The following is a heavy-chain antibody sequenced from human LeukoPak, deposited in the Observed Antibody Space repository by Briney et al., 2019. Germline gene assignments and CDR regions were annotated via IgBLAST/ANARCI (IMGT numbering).Heavy chain of an antibody. CDR1: GYTFTSYY. CDR2: INPSGGST. V-gene: IGHV1-46*01. D-gene: IGHD1-20*01. Sequence: ASVKVSCKASGYTFTSYYMHWERQAPGQWLEWMGIINPSGGSTSYAQKFQGRVTMTRDTSTSTVYMELSSLRSEDTAVYYCARDPTRGVTGTTWDYYFDYWGQGTLVTVSS. CDR3: ARDPTRGVTGTTWDYYFDY. J-gene: IGHJ4*02.